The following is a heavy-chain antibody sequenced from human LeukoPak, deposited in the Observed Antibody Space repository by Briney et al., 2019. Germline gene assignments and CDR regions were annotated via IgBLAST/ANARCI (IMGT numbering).Heavy chain of an antibody. CDR1: GFTFSSYA. J-gene: IGHJ4*02. Sequence: GGSLRLSCAASGFTFSSYAMSWVRQAPREGLEWVSAISGSGGSTYYADSVKGRFTISRDNSKNTLYLQMNSLRAEDTAVYYCAKDRGCSGGSCYVDYWGQGTLVTVSS. D-gene: IGHD2-15*01. CDR3: AKDRGCSGGSCYVDY. V-gene: IGHV3-23*01. CDR2: ISGSGGST.